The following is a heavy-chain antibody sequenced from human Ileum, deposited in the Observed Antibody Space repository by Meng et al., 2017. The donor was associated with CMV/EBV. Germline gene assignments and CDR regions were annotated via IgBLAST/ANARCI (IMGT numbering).Heavy chain of an antibody. V-gene: IGHV3-74*01. J-gene: IGHJ3*02. CDR2: IDSDGSDT. D-gene: IGHD2-2*01. Sequence: FTFSSFWMHWVRQAPGEGLVWVSRIDSDGSDTTYADSVKGRFTISRDNAKNTLYLQMNSLRAEDTAVYYCARDLKSPRYQLHDASDIWGQGTMVTVSS. CDR3: ARDLKSPRYQLHDASDI. CDR1: FTFSSFW.